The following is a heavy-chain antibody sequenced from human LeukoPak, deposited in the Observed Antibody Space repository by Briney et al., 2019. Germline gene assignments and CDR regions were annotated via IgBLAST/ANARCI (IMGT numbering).Heavy chain of an antibody. Sequence: GGSLRLSCAASGFTFSSYSMNWVRQAPGKGLEWVSSVSSSSTYIYYADSVKGRFTISRDNAKNSLYLQMGSLRAEDTAEYYCASAFCSGGGCYQHYFDYWGQGTLVTVSS. CDR2: VSSSSTYI. V-gene: IGHV3-21*01. J-gene: IGHJ4*02. D-gene: IGHD2-15*01. CDR3: ASAFCSGGGCYQHYFDY. CDR1: GFTFSSYS.